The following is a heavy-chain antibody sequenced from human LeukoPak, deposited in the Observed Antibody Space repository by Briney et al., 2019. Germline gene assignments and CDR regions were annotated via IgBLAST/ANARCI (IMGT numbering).Heavy chain of an antibody. CDR2: IIPIFGTA. V-gene: IGHV1-69*13. CDR1: VGTFSSYA. CDR3: ARGSEAIYSSSWYLFV. D-gene: IGHD6-13*01. J-gene: IGHJ3*01. Sequence: ASVTVSCKASVGTFSSYAISWVRQAPGQGLEWMGGIIPIFGTANYAQKFQGRVTITADESTSTAYMELSSLRSEDTAVYYCARGSEAIYSSSWYLFVWGQGTMVTVSS.